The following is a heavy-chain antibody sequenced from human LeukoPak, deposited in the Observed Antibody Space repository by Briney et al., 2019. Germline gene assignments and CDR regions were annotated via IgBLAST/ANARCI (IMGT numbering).Heavy chain of an antibody. D-gene: IGHD3-22*01. CDR2: IDPDGSEK. CDR3: ARIPLPYYDTSGYDFDF. J-gene: IGHJ4*02. CDR1: GFTFNSYW. V-gene: IGHV3-7*01. Sequence: GGSLRLSCAASGFTFNSYWMSWVRQAPGKGLEWVANIDPDGSEKQYGDSVKGRFTTSRDNAENSLYLQMNSLRAEDTALYYCARIPLPYYDTSGYDFDFWGQGTLVTVSS.